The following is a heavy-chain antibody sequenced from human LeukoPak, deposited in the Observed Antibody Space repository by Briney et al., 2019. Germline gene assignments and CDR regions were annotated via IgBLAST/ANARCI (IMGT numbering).Heavy chain of an antibody. J-gene: IGHJ4*02. Sequence: GESLKISCQSSGYSFTDYWIVWVRQVPGKGLEWMGIISPLHSDSRYSPSFQGQVTISADKSISTAYLQWSSLKASDSAMYYCVRHGVGSSWFGFDYWGQGTLVTVSS. CDR2: ISPLHSDS. CDR3: VRHGVGSSWFGFDY. D-gene: IGHD6-13*01. V-gene: IGHV5-51*01. CDR1: GYSFTDYW.